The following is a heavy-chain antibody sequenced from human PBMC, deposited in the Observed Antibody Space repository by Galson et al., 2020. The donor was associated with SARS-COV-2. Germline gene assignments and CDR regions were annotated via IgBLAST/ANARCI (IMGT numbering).Heavy chain of an antibody. J-gene: IGHJ6*02. CDR1: GYTFTSYG. V-gene: IGHV1-18*01. Sequence: ASVKVSCKASGYTFTSYGISWVRQAPGKGLEWMGWISSYNGNTNYAQKLQGRVTMTTDTSTSTAYMELRSLRYDETAVYYCARGYSSGWRGCYCYGMDVCGQGTTVTVSS. D-gene: IGHD6-19*01. CDR2: ISSYNGNT. CDR3: ARGYSSGWRGCYCYGMDV.